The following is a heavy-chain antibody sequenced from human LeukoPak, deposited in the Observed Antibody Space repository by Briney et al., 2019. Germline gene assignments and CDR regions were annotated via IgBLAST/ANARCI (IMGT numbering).Heavy chain of an antibody. V-gene: IGHV4-30-2*01. CDR3: ARDRPYSSSSPGAFDI. D-gene: IGHD6-6*01. J-gene: IGHJ3*02. CDR1: GGSISSGGYY. Sequence: SQTLSLTCTVSGGSISSGGYYWSWIRQPPGKGLEWIGYIYHSGSTYYNPSLKSRVTISVDRSKNQFSLKLSSVTAADTAVYYCARDRPYSSSSPGAFDIWGQGTMVTVSS. CDR2: IYHSGST.